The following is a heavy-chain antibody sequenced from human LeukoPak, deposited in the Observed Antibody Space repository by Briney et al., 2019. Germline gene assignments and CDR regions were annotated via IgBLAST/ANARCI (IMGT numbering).Heavy chain of an antibody. CDR3: ARSPGGGNTFDY. J-gene: IGHJ4*02. Sequence: PSQTLSLTCAVSGGSISSGGYSWSWIRQPPGKGLEWIGYIYHSGSTYYNPSLKSRVTISVDRSKNQFSLKLGSVTAADTAVYYCARSPGGGNTFDYWGQGTLVTVSS. CDR1: GGSISSGGYS. CDR2: IYHSGST. D-gene: IGHD4-23*01. V-gene: IGHV4-30-2*01.